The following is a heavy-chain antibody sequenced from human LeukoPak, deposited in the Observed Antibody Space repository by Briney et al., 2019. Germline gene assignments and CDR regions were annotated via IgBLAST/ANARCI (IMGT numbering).Heavy chain of an antibody. J-gene: IGHJ1*01. CDR2: LYFSEHT. D-gene: IGHD4-11*01. V-gene: IGHV4-39*02. CDR1: GGSVGNSSYF. Sequence: SETLSLIRSVSGGSVGNSSYFWSWIRQSPGKGLEWIGSLYFSEHTNYSPSLKSRVTISLDTSKNHVSLRLTSVTATDTGVYYCARRPPSLDYSHNEEYFQDWGQGTLVTVAS. CDR3: ARRPPSLDYSHNEEYFQD.